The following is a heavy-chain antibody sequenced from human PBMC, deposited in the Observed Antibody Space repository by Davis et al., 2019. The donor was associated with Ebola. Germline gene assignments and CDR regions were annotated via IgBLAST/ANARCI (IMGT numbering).Heavy chain of an antibody. CDR1: GFTFSKYW. CDR3: AAYGDYVGEFDY. D-gene: IGHD4-17*01. V-gene: IGHV3-74*03. CDR2: INSDGSSS. Sequence: GESLKISCAASGFTFSKYWMHWVRQTPGKGLMWVSRINSDGSSSTREYADSVKGRFTISRDNDKNSLYLQMNSLRAEDTAVYYCAAYGDYVGEFDYWGQGTLVTVSS. J-gene: IGHJ4*02.